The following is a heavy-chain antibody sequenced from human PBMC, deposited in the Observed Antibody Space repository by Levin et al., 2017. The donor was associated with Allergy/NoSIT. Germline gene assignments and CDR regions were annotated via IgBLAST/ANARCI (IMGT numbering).Heavy chain of an antibody. CDR2: IYYSGST. D-gene: IGHD6-19*01. Sequence: SETLSLTCTVSGGSVSSCSYYWSWIRQPPGKGLEWIGYIYYSGSTNYNPSLKRRVTISVDTSKNQFPLKLSSVTAADTAGYYCARGRGWYFDYWGQGTLVTVSS. V-gene: IGHV4-61*01. CDR1: GGSVSSCSYY. CDR3: ARGRGWYFDY. J-gene: IGHJ4*02.